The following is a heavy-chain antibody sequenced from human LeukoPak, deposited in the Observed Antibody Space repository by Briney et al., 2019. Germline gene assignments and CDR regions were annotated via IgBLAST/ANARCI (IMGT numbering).Heavy chain of an antibody. CDR1: GGSINSGVYH. J-gene: IGHJ5*02. Sequence: SQTLSLTCTVSGGSINSGVYHWSWIRQFPEKGLQWLGYIAQSGSSYNPSLKGRVTIALGTPNKQFSLQLSSLTAADTALYYGARHPRAYCTGDCFSAWGQGTLVTVSS. CDR3: ARHPRAYCTGDCFSA. V-gene: IGHV4-31*03. D-gene: IGHD2-21*02. CDR2: IAQSGS.